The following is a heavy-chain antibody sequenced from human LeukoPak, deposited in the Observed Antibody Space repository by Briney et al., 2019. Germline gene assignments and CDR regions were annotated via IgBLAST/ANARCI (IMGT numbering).Heavy chain of an antibody. CDR3: ARVFGGSSWYADY. Sequence: PSQTLSLTCTVSGGSISSGNYYWNWIRQPAGKGLEWIGRIYASGSTNYNPSLKSRVTISVDTSKNQFSLKLSSVTAADTAVYYCARVFGGSSWYADYWGQGTLVTVSS. J-gene: IGHJ4*02. CDR1: GGSISSGNYY. D-gene: IGHD6-13*01. V-gene: IGHV4-61*02. CDR2: IYASGST.